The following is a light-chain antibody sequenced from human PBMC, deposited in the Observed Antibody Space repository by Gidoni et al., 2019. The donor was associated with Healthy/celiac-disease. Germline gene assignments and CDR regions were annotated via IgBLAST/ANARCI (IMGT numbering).Light chain of an antibody. CDR1: KLGDKY. Sequence: SYELTQPPSVSVSPGQTASITCSGDKLGDKYACWYQQKPGQSPVLVIYQDSKRPSGIPERFSGSNSGNTATLTISGTQAMDEADYYGQAWDSIFVVFGGGTKLTVL. V-gene: IGLV3-1*01. CDR3: QAWDSIFVV. CDR2: QDS. J-gene: IGLJ2*01.